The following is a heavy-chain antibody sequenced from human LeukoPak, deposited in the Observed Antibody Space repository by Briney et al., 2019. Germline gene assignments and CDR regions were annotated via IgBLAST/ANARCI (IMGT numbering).Heavy chain of an antibody. J-gene: IGHJ4*02. V-gene: IGHV4-31*03. CDR3: ARQTYYDFWSGPSHFDY. CDR1: GGSISSGGYY. Sequence: SQTLSLTCTVSGGSISSGGYYWSWIRQHPGQGLEWIGYIYYSGSTYYNPSLKSRVTISVDTSKNQFSLKLSSVTAADTAVYYCARQTYYDFWSGPSHFDYWGQGTLVTVSS. D-gene: IGHD3-3*01. CDR2: IYYSGST.